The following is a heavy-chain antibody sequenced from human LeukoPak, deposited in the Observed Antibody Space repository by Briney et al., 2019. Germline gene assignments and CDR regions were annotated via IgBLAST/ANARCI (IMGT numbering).Heavy chain of an antibody. D-gene: IGHD3-22*01. J-gene: IGHJ2*01. Sequence: ASVKVSCKASGYTFTSYDINWVRQATGQGLEWMGWMNPNSGNTGYAQKFQGRVTMTRNTSISTAYMELSSLRSEDTAVYYCARVYYDGSVYFFDWYFDLGGRGPWVTVPS. CDR2: MNPNSGNT. CDR3: ARVYYDGSVYFFDWYFDL. V-gene: IGHV1-8*01. CDR1: GYTFTSYD.